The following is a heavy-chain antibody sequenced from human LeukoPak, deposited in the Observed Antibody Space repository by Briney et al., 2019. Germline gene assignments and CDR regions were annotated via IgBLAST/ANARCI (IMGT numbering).Heavy chain of an antibody. Sequence: GGSLRLSCAASGFTFSSYSMNWVRQAPGKGLEWVSSISSSSSYIYYADSVKGRFTISRGNAKNSLYLQMNSLRAEDTAVYYCARDTGAWYTRQIKYYFDYWGQGTLVTVSS. CDR3: ARDTGAWYTRQIKYYFDY. V-gene: IGHV3-21*01. CDR2: ISSSSSYI. J-gene: IGHJ4*02. CDR1: GFTFSSYS. D-gene: IGHD1-1*01.